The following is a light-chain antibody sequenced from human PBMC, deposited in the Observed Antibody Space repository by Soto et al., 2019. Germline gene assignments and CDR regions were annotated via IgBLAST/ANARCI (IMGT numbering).Light chain of an antibody. CDR3: QQYGSSPRT. V-gene: IGKV3-20*01. Sequence: EIVLTQSPGTLSLSPGERATLSCRASQSVSINFLAWYQQKPGQAPRLLISGASNRATGIPDRFSGSGSGTDFTLTISRLEPEDFAVYYCQQYGSSPRTFGQGTKVEI. CDR2: GAS. CDR1: QSVSINF. J-gene: IGKJ1*01.